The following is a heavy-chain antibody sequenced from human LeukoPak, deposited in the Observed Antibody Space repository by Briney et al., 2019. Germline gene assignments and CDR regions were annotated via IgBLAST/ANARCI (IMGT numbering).Heavy chain of an antibody. Sequence: PSETLSLTCAVSGGSIRSGTYSWTWMRQPPGKGLEWFGYIYNSGSTFNNPSLKSRVTISVDTSKNQFSLKLSSVTALDTAVYYCAGCSCSGGSCYSGPPDTWGQGTLVTVSS. D-gene: IGHD2-15*01. V-gene: IGHV4-30-4*07. CDR1: GGSIRSGTYS. CDR2: IYNSGST. CDR3: AGCSCSGGSCYSGPPDT. J-gene: IGHJ5*02.